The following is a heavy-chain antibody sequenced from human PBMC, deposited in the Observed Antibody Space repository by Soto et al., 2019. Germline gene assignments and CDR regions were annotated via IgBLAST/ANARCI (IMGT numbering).Heavy chain of an antibody. CDR2: IRNKADRHTT. J-gene: IGHJ4*02. Sequence: GGSLRLSCAASGFTFSDHCMDWVRQAPGKGLEWVGRIRNKADRHTTEYAASVKGRFTISRDDSKSSLYLQMNSLNTDDTAVYYCTRTSRGVFFDYWGEGSKVTVSS. D-gene: IGHD3-10*01. V-gene: IGHV3-72*01. CDR3: TRTSRGVFFDY. CDR1: GFTFSDHC.